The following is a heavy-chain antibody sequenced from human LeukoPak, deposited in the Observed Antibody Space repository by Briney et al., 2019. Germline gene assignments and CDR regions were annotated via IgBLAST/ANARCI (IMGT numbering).Heavy chain of an antibody. Sequence: ASVKVSCKASGYTFTGYYMHWVRQAPGQGLEWMGWINPNSGCTNYAQKFQGRVTMTRDTSISTAYVELSRLRSDDTAVYYCARDLLAYSSSWNYYYGMDVWGQGTTVTVSS. J-gene: IGHJ6*02. CDR1: GYTFTGYY. CDR2: INPNSGCT. CDR3: ARDLLAYSSSWNYYYGMDV. D-gene: IGHD6-13*01. V-gene: IGHV1-2*02.